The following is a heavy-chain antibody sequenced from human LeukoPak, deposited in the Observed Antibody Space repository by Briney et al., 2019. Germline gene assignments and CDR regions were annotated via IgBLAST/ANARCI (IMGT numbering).Heavy chain of an antibody. CDR1: GFTFSNYS. Sequence: GGSLRLSCAASGFTFSNYSLNWVRQAPGKGREWVSSISSTGSYIYYADSVKGRFTISRDDAKNSLYLQMNSLRAEDSAVYYCARAPEPSGSYPFDYWGQGTLVTVSS. V-gene: IGHV3-21*01. D-gene: IGHD1-26*01. CDR3: ARAPEPSGSYPFDY. J-gene: IGHJ4*02. CDR2: ISSTGSYI.